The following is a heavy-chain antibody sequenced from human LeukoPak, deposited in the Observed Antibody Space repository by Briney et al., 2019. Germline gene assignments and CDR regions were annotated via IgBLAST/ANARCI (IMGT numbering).Heavy chain of an antibody. CDR3: ARDCPRKGLDY. CDR1: GYTFTSYG. V-gene: IGHV1-18*01. Sequence: ASVKVSCKASGYTFTSYGISWVRQAPGQGLEWMGWISAYNGNTNYAQKLQSRVTMTTGTSTSTAYMELRSLRSDDTAVYYCARDCPRKGLDYWGQGTLVTVSS. J-gene: IGHJ4*02. CDR2: ISAYNGNT.